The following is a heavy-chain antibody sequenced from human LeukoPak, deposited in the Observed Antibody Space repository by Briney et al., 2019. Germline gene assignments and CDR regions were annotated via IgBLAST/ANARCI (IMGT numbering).Heavy chain of an antibody. CDR1: GGSISSSSYY. D-gene: IGHD4-17*01. Sequence: SETLSLTCTVSGGSISSSSYYWSWIRQPPGKGLEWIGYIYHSGSSNYRPSLKSRVTMSVDTSKNQFSLKLNSVTAADTAVYYCARVRGDYNHYSDYWGQGTLVTVSP. V-gene: IGHV4-61*01. CDR2: IYHSGSS. J-gene: IGHJ4*02. CDR3: ARVRGDYNHYSDY.